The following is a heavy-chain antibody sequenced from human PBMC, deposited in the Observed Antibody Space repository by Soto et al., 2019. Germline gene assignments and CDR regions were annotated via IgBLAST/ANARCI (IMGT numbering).Heavy chain of an antibody. J-gene: IGHJ4*02. V-gene: IGHV3-33*01. CDR2: IWYDGSNK. D-gene: IGHD3-10*01. CDR3: ARQLLWFGELSPVDY. CDR1: GFTFSSYG. Sequence: QVQLVESGGGVVQPGRSLRLSCAASGFTFSSYGMHWVRQAPGKGLEWVAVIWYDGSNKYYADSVKGRFTISRDNSKNTQYLQMNCLGAEDTAVYYCARQLLWFGELSPVDYWGQGTLVTVSS.